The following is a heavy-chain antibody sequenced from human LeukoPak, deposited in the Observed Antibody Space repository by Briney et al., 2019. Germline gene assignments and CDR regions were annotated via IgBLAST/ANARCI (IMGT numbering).Heavy chain of an antibody. D-gene: IGHD3-22*01. CDR1: GFTFSSYA. J-gene: IGHJ4*02. CDR2: ISYDGSIK. Sequence: GGSLRLSCAASGFTFSSYAMHRVRQAPGKGLEWVAVISYDGSIKYYSDSVKGRFTISRDNSKNTLYLQINSLRAEDTAVYYCARDHDSSGFDCWGQGTLVTVSS. CDR3: ARDHDSSGFDC. V-gene: IGHV3-30*04.